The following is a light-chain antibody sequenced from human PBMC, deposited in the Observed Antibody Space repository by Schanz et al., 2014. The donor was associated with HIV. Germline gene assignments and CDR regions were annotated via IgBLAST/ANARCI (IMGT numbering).Light chain of an antibody. CDR3: SSYTTSGSLV. CDR1: SSDVGVYNY. Sequence: QSALTQPASVSGSPGQSITISCTGTSSDVGVYNYVSWYQQHPGKAPKLMIYDVNNRPSGVSSRFSASKSGNTASLTISGLQAEDEADYYCSSYTTSGSLVFGGGTKVTVL. J-gene: IGLJ3*02. V-gene: IGLV2-14*03. CDR2: DVN.